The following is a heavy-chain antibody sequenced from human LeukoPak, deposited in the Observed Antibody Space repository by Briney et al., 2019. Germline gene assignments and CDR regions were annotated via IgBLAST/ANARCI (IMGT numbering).Heavy chain of an antibody. CDR1: GFTFSDYY. V-gene: IGHV3-11*04. Sequence: PGGSLRLSCAASGFTFSDYYMSWIRQAPGKGLEWVSYISSSGSTIYYADSVKGRFTISRDNAKNSLYLQMNSLRAGDTAVYYCARVDYYDSSGSNDYWGQGTLVTVSS. J-gene: IGHJ4*02. CDR3: ARVDYYDSSGSNDY. D-gene: IGHD3-22*01. CDR2: ISSSGSTI.